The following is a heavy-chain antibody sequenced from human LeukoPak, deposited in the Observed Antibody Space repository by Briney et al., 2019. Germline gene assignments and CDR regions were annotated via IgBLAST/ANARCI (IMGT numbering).Heavy chain of an antibody. Sequence: SETLSLTCAVYGGSFSGYYWSWIRQPPGKGLEWIGEVNHSGSTNYNPSLKSRVTISVDTSKNQFSLKLSSVTAADTAVYYCARQNEMGSGSHFDYWGQGTLVTVSS. J-gene: IGHJ4*02. V-gene: IGHV4-34*01. CDR3: ARQNEMGSGSHFDY. D-gene: IGHD6-19*01. CDR1: GGSFSGYY. CDR2: VNHSGST.